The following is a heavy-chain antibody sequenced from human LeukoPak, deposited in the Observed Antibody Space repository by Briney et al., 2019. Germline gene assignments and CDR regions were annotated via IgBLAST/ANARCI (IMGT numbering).Heavy chain of an antibody. D-gene: IGHD1-20*01. CDR1: GFSFSSYE. V-gene: IGHV3-48*03. CDR2: ISTSGSTI. CDR3: AREGNWNDRGFDH. Sequence: PGGSLRLFCAASGFSFSSYEMKWVRQAPGKGLEWGSYISTSGSTIYYADSVKGRFTISRDNARNSLYLQMNSLRAEDTAVYYCAREGNWNDRGFDHWGQGTLVTVSS. J-gene: IGHJ4*02.